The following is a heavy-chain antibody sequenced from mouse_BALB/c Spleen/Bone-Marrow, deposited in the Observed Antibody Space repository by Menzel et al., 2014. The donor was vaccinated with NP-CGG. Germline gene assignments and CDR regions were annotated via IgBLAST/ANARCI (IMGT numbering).Heavy chain of an antibody. CDR1: GFTFSSYT. CDR2: ISNGGGST. D-gene: IGHD2-10*02. V-gene: IGHV5-12-2*01. J-gene: IGHJ4*01. Sequence: EVKLVESGGGLVQPGGSLKLSCAASGFTFSSYTMSWVRQTPEKRLEWVAHISNGGGSTYYPDTVKGRFTISRDNAKNTLYLQMSSLKSEDTAMYYCARRVWSRGGDYWGQGTSVTVSS. CDR3: ARRVWSRGGDY.